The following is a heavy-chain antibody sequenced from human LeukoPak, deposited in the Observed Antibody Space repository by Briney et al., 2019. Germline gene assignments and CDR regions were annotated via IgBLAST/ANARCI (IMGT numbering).Heavy chain of an antibody. V-gene: IGHV4-61*02. Sequence: SETLSLTCTVSGSSISSGSYYWSWIRQPAGKGLEWIGRIYTSGSTNYNPSLKRRVTISVDTSKNQFSLKLSSVTAADTAVYYCARSRVGATFDYWGQGTLVTVSS. CDR2: IYTSGST. D-gene: IGHD1-26*01. CDR3: ARSRVGATFDY. CDR1: GSSISSGSYY. J-gene: IGHJ4*02.